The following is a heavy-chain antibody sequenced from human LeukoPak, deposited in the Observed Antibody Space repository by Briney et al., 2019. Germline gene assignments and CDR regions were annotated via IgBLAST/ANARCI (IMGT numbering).Heavy chain of an antibody. CDR1: GVSFDDYY. J-gene: IGHJ4*02. V-gene: IGHV4-34*01. Sequence: SETLSLTRAVSGVSFDDYYWAWVRQTPGKGLEWIGEINHSGYTNDSPSLKSRVTLSIDTSRKQFSLNLRSVTVADAGTYYCTRMTTGHDYWGQGTLVTVSS. CDR3: TRMTTGHDY. CDR2: INHSGYT. D-gene: IGHD4-17*01.